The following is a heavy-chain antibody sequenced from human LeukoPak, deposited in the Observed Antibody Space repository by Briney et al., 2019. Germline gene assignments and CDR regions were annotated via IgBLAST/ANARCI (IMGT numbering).Heavy chain of an antibody. CDR1: GFTFSDYE. V-gene: IGHV3-48*03. Sequence: GGSLRLSCAASGFTFSDYEMNWVRQAPGKGLEWVSFITASGTTMYYSDSVKGRFTISRDNAKNSLYLQMNSLRAEDTALYYCARDTYSASYFGFDYWGQGILVTVSS. D-gene: IGHD1-26*01. CDR3: ARDTYSASYFGFDY. CDR2: ITASGTTM. J-gene: IGHJ4*02.